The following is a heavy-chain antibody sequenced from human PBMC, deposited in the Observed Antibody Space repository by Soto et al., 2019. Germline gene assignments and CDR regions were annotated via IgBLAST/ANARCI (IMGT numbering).Heavy chain of an antibody. D-gene: IGHD3-10*01. CDR2: ISGSGGST. CDR1: GFTFSSYA. CDR3: AKGYCYGSDAGGPFDY. Sequence: EVQLLESGGGLVQPGGSLRLSCAASGFTFSSYAMSWVRQAPGKGLEWVSAISGSGGSTYYADSVKGRFTISRDNSKNTLYLQMNSLRAEDTAVYYCAKGYCYGSDAGGPFDYWGQGTLVTVSS. V-gene: IGHV3-23*01. J-gene: IGHJ4*02.